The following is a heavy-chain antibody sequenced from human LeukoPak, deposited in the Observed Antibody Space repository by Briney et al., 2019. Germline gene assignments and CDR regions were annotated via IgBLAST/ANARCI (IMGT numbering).Heavy chain of an antibody. V-gene: IGHV1-2*02. CDR1: GYTFTGYY. CDR3: ARVRYCSGGSCLVNWFDP. J-gene: IGHJ5*02. CDR2: INPNSGGT. Sequence: ASVKVSCKASGYTFTGYYMHWVRQAPGQGLEGRGWINPNSGGTNYAQKFQGRVTMTRDTSISTAYMELSRLRSDDTAVYYCARVRYCSGGSCLVNWFDPWGQGTLVTVSS. D-gene: IGHD2-15*01.